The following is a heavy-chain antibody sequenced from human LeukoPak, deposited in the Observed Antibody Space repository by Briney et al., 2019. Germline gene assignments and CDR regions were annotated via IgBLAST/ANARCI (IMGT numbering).Heavy chain of an antibody. CDR1: GYTFTSYY. Sequence: ASVKVSCKASGYTFTSYYMHWVRQAPGQGLEWMGIINPSGGSTSYAQKFQGRVTMTRDMSTSTVYMELSSLRSEDTAVYYCARDRGTSSSSMSHYMDVWGKGTTVTVSS. CDR3: ARDRGTSSSSMSHYMDV. J-gene: IGHJ6*03. V-gene: IGHV1-46*01. CDR2: INPSGGST. D-gene: IGHD6-6*01.